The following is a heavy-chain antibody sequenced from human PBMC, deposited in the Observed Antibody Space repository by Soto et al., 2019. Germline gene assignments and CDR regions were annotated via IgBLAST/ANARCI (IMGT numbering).Heavy chain of an antibody. J-gene: IGHJ4*02. Sequence: SETLSLTCTVSGGSISSSSYYWGWIRQPPGKGLEWIGSIYYSGSTYYNPSLKSRVTISVDTSKNQFSLKLSSVTAADTAVYYCAINRGLVVAATGEDYWGQGTLVTVSS. CDR1: GGSISSSSYY. CDR2: IYYSGST. CDR3: AINRGLVVAATGEDY. V-gene: IGHV4-39*01. D-gene: IGHD2-15*01.